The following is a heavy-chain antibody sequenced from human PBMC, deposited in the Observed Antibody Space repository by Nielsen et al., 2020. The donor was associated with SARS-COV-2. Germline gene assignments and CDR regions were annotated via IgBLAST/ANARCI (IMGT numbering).Heavy chain of an antibody. V-gene: IGHV3-33*01. J-gene: IGHJ6*02. Sequence: GGSLRLSCAASGFTFSSYGMHWVRQAPGKGLEWVAVIWYDGSNKYYADSVKGRFTIFRDNSRNTLYLQMNSLRAEDTAVYYCARGGEEPYYNFWSGYYRGYYYYGMDVWGQGTTVTVSS. CDR2: IWYDGSNK. CDR1: GFTFSSYG. CDR3: ARGGEEPYYNFWSGYYRGYYYYGMDV. D-gene: IGHD3-3*01.